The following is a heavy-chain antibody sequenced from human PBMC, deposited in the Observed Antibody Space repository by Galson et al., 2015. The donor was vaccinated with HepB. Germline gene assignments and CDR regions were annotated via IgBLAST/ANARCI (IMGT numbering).Heavy chain of an antibody. V-gene: IGHV3-23*01. CDR2: ISGSGGST. D-gene: IGHD3-22*01. J-gene: IGHJ3*02. CDR1: GFTFSSYA. CDR3: AKGSNRGWLLGRYAFDI. Sequence: SLRLSCAASGFTFSSYAMSWVRQAPGKGLEWVSAISGSGGSTYYADSVKGRFTISRDNSKNTLYLQMNSLRAEDTAVYYCAKGSNRGWLLGRYAFDIWGQGTMVTVSS.